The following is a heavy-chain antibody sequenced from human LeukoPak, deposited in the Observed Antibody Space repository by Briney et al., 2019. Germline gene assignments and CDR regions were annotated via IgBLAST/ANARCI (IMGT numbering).Heavy chain of an antibody. D-gene: IGHD6-13*01. V-gene: IGHV4-59*06. J-gene: IGHJ4*02. CDR3: AASSSWYFGFDY. Sequence: SETLSLTCTVSGGSITSDYWSWIRQPPGKGLEWIGYISYSGSTYYNPSLKSRVTISVDTSKNQFSLKLSSVTAADTAVYYCAASSSWYFGFDYWGQGTLVTVSS. CDR1: GGSITSDY. CDR2: ISYSGST.